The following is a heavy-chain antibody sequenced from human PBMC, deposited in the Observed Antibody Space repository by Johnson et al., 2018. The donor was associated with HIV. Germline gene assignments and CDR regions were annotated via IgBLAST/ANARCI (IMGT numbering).Heavy chain of an antibody. J-gene: IGHJ3*02. CDR3: ARSEVTAPSPPAGAFDI. CDR2: ISSSGSTI. Sequence: QMLLVVSGGGLVQPGGSLRLSCAASGFTFSDYYMSWIRQAPGKGLEWVSYISSSGSTIYYADSVNGRFTISRDNAKNSLYLQMNSLRAEDTAVYYCARSEVTAPSPPAGAFDIWGQGTMVTVSS. V-gene: IGHV3-11*04. D-gene: IGHD4-23*01. CDR1: GFTFSDYY.